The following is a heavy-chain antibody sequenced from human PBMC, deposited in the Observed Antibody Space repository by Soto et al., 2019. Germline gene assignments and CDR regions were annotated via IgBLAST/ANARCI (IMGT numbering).Heavy chain of an antibody. CDR3: AGSPGLSRISGTTLGA. CDR1: GFTFSSHW. J-gene: IGHJ5*01. V-gene: IGHV3-74*01. D-gene: IGHD1-7*01. Sequence: GGSLRLSCAASGFTFSSHWMHWVRQDPGKGLVWVSRINGDGSSTSYADSVKGRFTISRDNAKNMLYLQVNSLRADDTAVYYCAGSPGLSRISGTTLGAWGQGTLVTVSS. CDR2: INGDGSST.